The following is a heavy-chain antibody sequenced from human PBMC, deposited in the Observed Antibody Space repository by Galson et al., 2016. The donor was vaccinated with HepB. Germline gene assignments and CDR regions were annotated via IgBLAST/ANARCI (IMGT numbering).Heavy chain of an antibody. CDR2: ISYDGRT. J-gene: IGHJ4*02. CDR1: GGSISSSF. V-gene: IGHV4-59*12. CDR3: ASRPGGASVYYGVFDY. Sequence: ETLSLTCTVSGGSISSSFWTWLRQPPGKPLEWIGYISYDGRTNYNPSLNSRVTISADTSNNQFSLRLTSMTAADTAVYYCASRPGGASVYYGVFDYWGQGALVTVSS. D-gene: IGHD2-8*02.